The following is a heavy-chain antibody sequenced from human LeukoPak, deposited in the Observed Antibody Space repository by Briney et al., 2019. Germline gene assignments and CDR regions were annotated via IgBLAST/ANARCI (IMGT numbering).Heavy chain of an antibody. D-gene: IGHD2-2*01. J-gene: IGHJ6*04. Sequence: PSETLSLTCSVSGGAINSAGYYWSWIRQHPGKGLEWIGYIYYSGNTYYNPSLKSRVTISVDKSKNQFSLKLSSVTAADTAVYYCARDRIVVVPYYYYGMDVWGKGTTVTVSS. V-gene: IGHV4-31*03. CDR1: GGAINSAGYY. CDR3: ARDRIVVVPYYYYGMDV. CDR2: IYYSGNT.